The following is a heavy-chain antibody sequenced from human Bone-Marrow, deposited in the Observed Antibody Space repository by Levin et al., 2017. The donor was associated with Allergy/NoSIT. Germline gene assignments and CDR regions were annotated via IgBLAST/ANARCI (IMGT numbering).Heavy chain of an antibody. CDR1: GYTFTSYA. Sequence: GESLKISCKASGYTFTSYAMNWVRQAPGQGLEWVGWINTNTGNPTYAQGFTGRFVFSLDTSVSTAYLQIISLKAEDTAVYYCAKEGDWNANGWFDPWGQGTLVIVSS. V-gene: IGHV7-4-1*02. J-gene: IGHJ5*02. CDR2: INTNTGNP. D-gene: IGHD1-1*01. CDR3: AKEGDWNANGWFDP.